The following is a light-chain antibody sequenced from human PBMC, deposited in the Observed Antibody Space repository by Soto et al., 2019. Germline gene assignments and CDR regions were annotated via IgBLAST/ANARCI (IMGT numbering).Light chain of an antibody. CDR2: EVR. CDR1: SSDVGDYNY. V-gene: IGLV2-14*01. Sequence: QSALAQPASMSGSPGQSITISCTGTSSDVGDYNYVSWYQQPPGKAPKLIIYEVRSRPSGVSNRFSGSKSGNTASLTISGLQAEDEADYYCSSYTSSSTAVFGTGTKSPS. J-gene: IGLJ1*01. CDR3: SSYTSSSTAV.